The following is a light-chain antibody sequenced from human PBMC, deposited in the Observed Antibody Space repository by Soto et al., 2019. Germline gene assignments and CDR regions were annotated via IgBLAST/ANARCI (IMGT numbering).Light chain of an antibody. Sequence: QSVLTQPPSVSGAPGQRVTISCTGSSSNIGAGYDVHWYQQHPGAAPKLLIYGNRNRPSGVPDRISGSKSGTSASLAITGLQAEDEADYYCQSFDSSLRRSVVFGGGTKLTVL. V-gene: IGLV1-40*01. CDR1: SSNIGAGYD. CDR2: GNR. CDR3: QSFDSSLRRSVV. J-gene: IGLJ2*01.